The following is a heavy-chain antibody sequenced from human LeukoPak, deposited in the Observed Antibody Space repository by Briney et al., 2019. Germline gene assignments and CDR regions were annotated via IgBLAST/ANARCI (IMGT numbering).Heavy chain of an antibody. V-gene: IGHV3-30*18. J-gene: IGHJ4*02. CDR2: ISYDGSNK. CDR1: GFTFSSYG. D-gene: IGHD1-26*01. Sequence: PGRSLRLSCAASGFTFSSYGMHWVRQAPGKGLEWVAVISYDGSNKYYADSVKGRFTISRDNSKNTLYLQMNSLRAEDTAVYYCAKDFSYSGSYWSNGDEYYFDYWGQGTLVTVSS. CDR3: AKDFSYSGSYWSNGDEYYFDY.